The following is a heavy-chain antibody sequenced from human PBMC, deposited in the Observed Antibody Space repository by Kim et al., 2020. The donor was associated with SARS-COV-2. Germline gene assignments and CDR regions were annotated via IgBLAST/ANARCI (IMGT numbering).Heavy chain of an antibody. CDR3: TTEPSIRQYYYGSGNDAYCMDV. J-gene: IGHJ6*02. Sequence: GGSLRLSCAASGFTFSNAWLSWVRQAPGKGLEWVGRIKSNTDGGTTDYAAPVNGRFTISRDDSKNTLYLPMNRLKTENTAVYYCTTEPSIRQYYYGSGNDAYCMDVWGQGATVTVSS. D-gene: IGHD3-10*01. CDR2: IKSNTDGGTT. CDR1: GFTFSNAW. V-gene: IGHV3-15*01.